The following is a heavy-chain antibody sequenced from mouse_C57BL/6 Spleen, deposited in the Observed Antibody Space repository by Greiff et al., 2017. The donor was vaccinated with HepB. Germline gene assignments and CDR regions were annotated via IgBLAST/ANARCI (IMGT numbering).Heavy chain of an antibody. D-gene: IGHD1-2*01. CDR3: ARSGYYGPFAY. V-gene: IGHV1-19*01. CDR2: INPYNGGT. J-gene: IGHJ3*01. Sequence: EVKLVESGPVLVKPGASVKMSCKASGYTFTDYYMNWVKQSHGKSLEWIGVINPYNGGTSYNQKFKGKATLTVDKSSSTAYMELNSLTSEDSAVYYCARSGYYGPFAYWGQGTLVTVSA. CDR1: GYTFTDYY.